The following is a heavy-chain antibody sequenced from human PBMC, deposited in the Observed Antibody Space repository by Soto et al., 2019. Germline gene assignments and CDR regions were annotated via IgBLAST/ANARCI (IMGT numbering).Heavy chain of an antibody. D-gene: IGHD6-13*01. J-gene: IGHJ5*02. V-gene: IGHV1-3*01. CDR3: VRRHVSATGIDWFEP. CDR2: INAANGDT. CDR1: GYTFTSYG. Sequence: ASVKVSCKASGYTFTSYGIHWVRQAPGQRLEGMGWINAANGDTKYSPKFQGRVTITRDTSASTAYMELSSLRSEDTAVYYCVRRHVSATGIDWFEPWGQRTLVAVAS.